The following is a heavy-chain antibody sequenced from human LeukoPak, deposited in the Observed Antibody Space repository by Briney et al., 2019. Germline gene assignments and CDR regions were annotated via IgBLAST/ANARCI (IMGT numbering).Heavy chain of an antibody. D-gene: IGHD3-22*01. Sequence: GSLRLSCAASGFTFSSYGMHWVRQAPGKGLEWVAVISYDGSNKYYADSVKGRFTISRDNSKNTLYLQMNSLRAEDTAVYYCARDLTMIVRAFDPWGQGTLVTVSS. V-gene: IGHV3-30*03. CDR3: ARDLTMIVRAFDP. CDR2: ISYDGSNK. CDR1: GFTFSSYG. J-gene: IGHJ5*02.